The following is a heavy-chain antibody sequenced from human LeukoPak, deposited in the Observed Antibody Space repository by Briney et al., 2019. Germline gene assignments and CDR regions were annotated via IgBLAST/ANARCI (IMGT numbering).Heavy chain of an antibody. J-gene: IGHJ5*02. Sequence: PSETLSLTCTVSGGSISSHTSYWGWIRQPPGKGLEWIGTIYYTGLTFYNPSLKSRVTISVDTSKNLFSLKVNSVTAADTAVYYCVGSVLWYSSTWGQGTLVTVSS. CDR2: IYYTGLT. D-gene: IGHD6-13*01. CDR3: VGSVLWYSST. V-gene: IGHV4-39*07. CDR1: GGSISSHTSY.